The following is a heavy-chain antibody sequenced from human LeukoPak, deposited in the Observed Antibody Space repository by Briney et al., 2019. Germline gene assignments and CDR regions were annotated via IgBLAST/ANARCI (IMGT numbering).Heavy chain of an antibody. CDR2: MNPNSGNT. J-gene: IGHJ6*02. Sequence: ASVKVYCKASGYTFNSYDSNWVRQASGQGLEWMGWMNPNSGNTGYAQKFQGRVTMTRNTSISTAYMELSSLRSEDTAVYYCARGSTKLWFGAYYYYGTDVWGQGTTVTVSS. CDR1: GYTFNSYD. CDR3: ARGSTKLWFGAYYYYGTDV. V-gene: IGHV1-8*01. D-gene: IGHD3-10*01.